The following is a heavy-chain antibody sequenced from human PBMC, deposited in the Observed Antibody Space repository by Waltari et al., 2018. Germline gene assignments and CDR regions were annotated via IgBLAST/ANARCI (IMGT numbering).Heavy chain of an antibody. J-gene: IGHJ6*02. Sequence: QVQLVQSGAEVKKPGSSVKVSCKASGGTFSSYAISWVRPAPGQGLEWMGRIIPIFGTANYAQKFQGRVTITADKSTSTAYMELSSLRSEDTAVYYCARMGSYSSSRYYYYGMDVWGQGTTVTVSS. CDR2: IIPIFGTA. V-gene: IGHV1-69*08. D-gene: IGHD6-13*01. CDR1: GGTFSSYA. CDR3: ARMGSYSSSRYYYYGMDV.